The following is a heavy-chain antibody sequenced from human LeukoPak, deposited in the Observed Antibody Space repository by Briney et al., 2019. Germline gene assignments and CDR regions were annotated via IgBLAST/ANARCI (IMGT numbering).Heavy chain of an antibody. V-gene: IGHV3-30*18. CDR3: AKDYYGSGSDYTEY. Sequence: GRSLRLSCAASGFTFSSYGTHWVRQIPGKGLERVAVISYDGSNKYYAESVKGRFTFSREKSKNTLYLQMNCLRAEDTAVYYCAKDYYGSGSDYTEYCGQRTLVTVSS. CDR1: GFTFSSYG. J-gene: IGHJ4*02. D-gene: IGHD3-10*01. CDR2: ISYDGSNK.